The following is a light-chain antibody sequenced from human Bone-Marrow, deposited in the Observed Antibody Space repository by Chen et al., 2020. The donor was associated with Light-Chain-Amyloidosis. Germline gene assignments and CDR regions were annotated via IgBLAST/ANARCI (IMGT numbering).Light chain of an antibody. CDR2: DVS. CDR3: ASYTSAATWV. CDR1: SSHVGGYNY. J-gene: IGLJ3*02. Sequence: QSALTQPASVSGSLGQSITFSCTGTSSHVGGYNYVSWYQQHPGKAPKLIIYDVSDRPSGVSDRFSGSKSGNTASLTISGLQAEDEADYYCASYTSAATWVFGGGTKLTVL. V-gene: IGLV2-14*03.